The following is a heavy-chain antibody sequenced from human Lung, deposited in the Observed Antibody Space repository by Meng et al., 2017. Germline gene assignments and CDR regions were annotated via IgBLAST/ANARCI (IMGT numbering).Heavy chain of an antibody. CDR1: GFYFSSYS. D-gene: IGHD2-15*01. J-gene: IGHJ4*02. CDR3: ARGRVVVAATPSDY. V-gene: IGHV3-21*01. CDR2: ISSSST. Sequence: EVQLVESGGGLVKPGRSVRFSCAASGFYFSSYSMNWVRQAPGKGLEWVSSISSSSTYADSVKGRFTISRDNAKNSLYLQMNSLRAEDTAVYYCARGRVVVAATPSDYWGQGTLVTVSS.